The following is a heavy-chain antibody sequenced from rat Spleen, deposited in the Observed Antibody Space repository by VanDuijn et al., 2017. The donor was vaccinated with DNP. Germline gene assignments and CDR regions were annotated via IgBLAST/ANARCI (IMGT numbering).Heavy chain of an antibody. V-gene: IGHV5S10*01. D-gene: IGHD1-2*01. J-gene: IGHJ3*01. CDR2: ILYDGSRT. CDR1: GFTFSDYN. Sequence: EVQLVESGGGLVQSGRSLRLSCATSGFTFSDYNMAWVRQAPKKGLEWVATILYDGSRTYFRDSVKGRFTISRDIAKDTLYLQMDSLRSEDTATYYCATQSFSIAAIWFPYWGQGTLVAVSS. CDR3: ATQSFSIAAIWFPY.